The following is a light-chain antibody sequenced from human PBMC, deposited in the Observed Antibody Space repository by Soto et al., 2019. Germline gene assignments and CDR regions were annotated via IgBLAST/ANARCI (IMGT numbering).Light chain of an antibody. CDR3: GTWDSSLSAVV. J-gene: IGLJ2*01. V-gene: IGLV1-51*01. Sequence: QSVLTQPPSVSAAPGQKVTISCSGSSSNIGNNFVSWNQQLPGTAPKLLIYDNSRRPSGTPDRFSGSKSGTSATLDITGLQTGDEADYYCGTWDSSLSAVVFGGGTKLTVL. CDR1: SSNIGNNF. CDR2: DNS.